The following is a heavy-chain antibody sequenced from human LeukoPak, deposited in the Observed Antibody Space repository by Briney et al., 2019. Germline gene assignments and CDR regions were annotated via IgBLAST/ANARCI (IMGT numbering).Heavy chain of an antibody. D-gene: IGHD1-26*01. CDR2: FDPEDGET. V-gene: IGHV1-24*01. CDR1: GYTLTELS. CDR3: AKGGDSGLYNWFDP. J-gene: IGHJ5*02. Sequence: ASVKVSCKVSGYTLTELSMHWVRQAPGKGLEWMGGFDPEDGETIYAQKFQGRVTMTEDTSTDTAYMELSSLRAEDTAVYYCAKGGDSGLYNWFDPWGQGTLVTVSS.